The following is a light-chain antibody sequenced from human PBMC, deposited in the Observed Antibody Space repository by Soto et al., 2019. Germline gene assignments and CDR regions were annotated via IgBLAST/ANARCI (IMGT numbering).Light chain of an antibody. V-gene: IGLV2-11*01. CDR2: DVT. CDR1: ITDVGKYNY. CDR3: CSYAGSYTYV. J-gene: IGLJ1*01. Sequence: QSALTQPRSVSGSPGQSVTLSCTGTITDVGKYNYVSWYQQHPGKAPKLLMYDVTQRPSGVPDRFSGSKSGNTASLTISGLHAEDEADYYCCSYAGSYTYVFGVGTKVTVL.